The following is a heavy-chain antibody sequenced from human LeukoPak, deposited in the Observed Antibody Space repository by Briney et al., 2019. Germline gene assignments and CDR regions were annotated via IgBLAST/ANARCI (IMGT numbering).Heavy chain of an antibody. CDR1: GYTFTTYW. CDR3: ARRLSLVGAIDY. Sequence: GESLKISCQGSGYTFTTYWIGWVRQLPGKGLEWMGIIYPGDSDTRYSPSFQGQVTISADKSISTAYLQWSSLKASDTAMYYCARRLSLVGAIDYWGQGTLVTVSS. D-gene: IGHD1-26*01. CDR2: IYPGDSDT. J-gene: IGHJ4*02. V-gene: IGHV5-51*01.